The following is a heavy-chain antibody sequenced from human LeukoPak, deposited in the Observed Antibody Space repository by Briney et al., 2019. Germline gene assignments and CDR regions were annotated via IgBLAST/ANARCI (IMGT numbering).Heavy chain of an antibody. CDR3: AKDNGVLRELLGAYYFDY. J-gene: IGHJ4*02. D-gene: IGHD1-26*01. CDR2: ISGSGGST. Sequence: PGGSLRLSCAASRFTFSSYVMSWVRQAPGKGLEWVSAISGSGGSTYYADSVKGRFTISRDNSKNTLYLQMNSLRAEDTAVYYCAKDNGVLRELLGAYYFDYWGQGTLVTVSS. CDR1: RFTFSSYV. V-gene: IGHV3-23*01.